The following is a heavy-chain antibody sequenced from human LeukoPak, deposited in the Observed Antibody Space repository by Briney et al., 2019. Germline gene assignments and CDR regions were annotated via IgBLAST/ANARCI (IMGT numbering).Heavy chain of an antibody. V-gene: IGHV1-69*04. CDR2: IIPILGIA. D-gene: IGHD3-10*01. CDR3: ARDYYGSKPYYYGMDV. J-gene: IGHJ6*02. CDR1: GGTFSSYA. Sequence: SVKVSCKASGGTFSSYAISWVRQAPGQGLELMGRIIPILGIANYAQKFQGRVTITADKSTSTAYMELSSLRSEDTAVYYCARDYYGSKPYYYGMDVWGQGTTVTVSS.